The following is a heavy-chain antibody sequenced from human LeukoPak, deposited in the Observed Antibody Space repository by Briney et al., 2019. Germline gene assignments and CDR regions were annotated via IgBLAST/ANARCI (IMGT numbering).Heavy chain of an antibody. CDR2: MGPYSGDT. Sequence: APVKVSCKASGYTFTDYNIHWVRQAPGQGLEWMGWMGPYSGDTNYAPKFQGRVTMTRDTSISTAYMEVSSLGFDDAAVYFCARGASSGFDYWGQGALITVSS. V-gene: IGHV1-2*02. J-gene: IGHJ4*02. CDR3: ARGASSGFDY. CDR1: GYTFTDYN.